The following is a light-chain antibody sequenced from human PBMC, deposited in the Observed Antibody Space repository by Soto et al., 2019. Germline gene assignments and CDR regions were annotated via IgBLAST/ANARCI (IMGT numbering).Light chain of an antibody. V-gene: IGLV2-8*01. Sequence: QSVLTQPPSASGSPGQSVTISCTGTSSDVGGYNYVSWYQQHPGKAPKLIISEVSKRPSGVPDRFSGSKSGNTASLTISGLQAEDEADYYCSSYTNSDTWVFGGGTK. J-gene: IGLJ3*02. CDR1: SSDVGGYNY. CDR2: EVS. CDR3: SSYTNSDTWV.